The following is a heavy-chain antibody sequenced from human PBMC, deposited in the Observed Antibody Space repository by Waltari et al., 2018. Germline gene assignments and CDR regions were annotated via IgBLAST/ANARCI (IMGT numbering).Heavy chain of an antibody. V-gene: IGHV4-34*01. Sequence: QVQLQQWGAGLLKPSETLSLTCAVYGGSFSGYYWSWIRQPPGNGLEWIGEINHRGSTNYHPSHKSRCTISVDTSKNQFSLKLSSLTAADTAVYYCARHLGYYDFWSGRANWFDPWGQGTLVTVSS. J-gene: IGHJ5*02. CDR3: ARHLGYYDFWSGRANWFDP. CDR1: GGSFSGYY. CDR2: INHRGST. D-gene: IGHD3-3*01.